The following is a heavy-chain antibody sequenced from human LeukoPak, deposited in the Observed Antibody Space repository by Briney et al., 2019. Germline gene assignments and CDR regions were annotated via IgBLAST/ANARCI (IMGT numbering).Heavy chain of an antibody. J-gene: IGHJ5*02. D-gene: IGHD3-10*01. CDR2: IYYSGGT. CDR1: GGSISSYY. V-gene: IGHV4-59*08. Sequence: SETLSLTCTVSGGSISSYYWSWIRQPPGKGLEWIGYIYYSGGTNYNPSLKSRVTISVDTSKNQFSLKLSSVTAADTAVYYCARRHVWFGELGPENNWFDPWGQGTLVTVSS. CDR3: ARRHVWFGELGPENNWFDP.